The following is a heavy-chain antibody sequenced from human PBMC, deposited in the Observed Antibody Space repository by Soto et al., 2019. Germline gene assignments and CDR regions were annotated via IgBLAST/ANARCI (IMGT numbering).Heavy chain of an antibody. J-gene: IGHJ5*02. D-gene: IGHD3-22*01. CDR2: IYYSGST. Sequence: PSETLSLTCTVSGGSISSGGYYWSWIRQHPGKGLEWIGYIYYSGSTYYNPSLKSRVTISVDTSKNQFSLKLSSVTAADTAVYYCARADRDYYDSSGYSTRWFDPWGQGTLVTVSS. V-gene: IGHV4-31*03. CDR3: ARADRDYYDSSGYSTRWFDP. CDR1: GGSISSGGYY.